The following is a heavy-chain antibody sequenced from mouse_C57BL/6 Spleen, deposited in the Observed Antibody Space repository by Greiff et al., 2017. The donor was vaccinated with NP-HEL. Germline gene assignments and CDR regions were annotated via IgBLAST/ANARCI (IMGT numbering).Heavy chain of an antibody. J-gene: IGHJ2*01. CDR1: GYAFSSSW. Sequence: QVQLQQSGPELVKPGASVKISCKASGYAFSSSWMNWVKQRPGKGLEWIGRIYPGDGDTNYNGKFKGKGTLTADKSSSTAYMQLSSLTSEDSAVYFCARRGSSYDFDYWGQGTTLTVSS. D-gene: IGHD1-1*01. V-gene: IGHV1-82*01. CDR3: ARRGSSYDFDY. CDR2: IYPGDGDT.